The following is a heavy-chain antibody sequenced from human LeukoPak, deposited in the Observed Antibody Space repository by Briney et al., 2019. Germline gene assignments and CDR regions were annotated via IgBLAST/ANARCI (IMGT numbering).Heavy chain of an antibody. D-gene: IGHD2-2*01. Sequence: GESLKISCKGSGYSFTSYGIAWVRQMPGKGLEWMGIIYPGDSDTTYSPSFQGQVTISADKSISTAYLQWSSLKASDTAMYYCVTTIGSSTSVAVDCWGQGTLVTVSS. J-gene: IGHJ4*02. CDR2: IYPGDSDT. CDR1: GYSFTSYG. V-gene: IGHV5-51*01. CDR3: VTTIGSSTSVAVDC.